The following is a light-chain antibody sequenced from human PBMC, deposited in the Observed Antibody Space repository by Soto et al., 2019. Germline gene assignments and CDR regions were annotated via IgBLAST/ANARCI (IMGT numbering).Light chain of an antibody. Sequence: ESVLTQSPGTLSLSPGERATLACRASQSVSSNYLAGYQQKPGQAPRLLIYGASTRATGIPDRFSGSGSGTDFTLTISRLEPDDSAVYYCQQYGSSPTWTFGQGTKVEIK. CDR1: QSVSSNY. J-gene: IGKJ1*01. CDR3: QQYGSSPTWT. CDR2: GAS. V-gene: IGKV3-20*01.